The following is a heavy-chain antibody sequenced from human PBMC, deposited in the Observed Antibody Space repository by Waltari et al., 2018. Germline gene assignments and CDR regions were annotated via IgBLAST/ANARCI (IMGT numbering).Heavy chain of an antibody. V-gene: IGHV3-7*01. CDR3: TKGWAMGV. Sequence: EVQLVESGGGLVQPGESLSLSCAASGFTISNSWMTWVRPAPGKGLECVAIIKQDGNEKHYVDSVRGRFTISTENAQNSVHLQMDRLRVEDTAVYYCTKGWAMGVWGKGTTVSVSS. D-gene: IGHD1-26*01. J-gene: IGHJ6*04. CDR2: IKQDGNEK. CDR1: GFTISNSW.